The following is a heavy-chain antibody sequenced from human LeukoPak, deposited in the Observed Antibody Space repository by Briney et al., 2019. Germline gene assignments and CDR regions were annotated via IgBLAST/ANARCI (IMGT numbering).Heavy chain of an antibody. V-gene: IGHV4-61*02. D-gene: IGHD6-13*01. CDR3: ARGYNSRSTFDV. CDR2: ITTSGDT. CDR1: GGSISSGSHY. J-gene: IGHJ3*01. Sequence: SETLSLTCTVSGGSISSGSHYWSWIRQPAGKGLEWIGRITTSGDTTYNPSLKSRLTISVDTSRNHISLNLRSVTAADTAVYYCARGYNSRSTFDVWGQGTVVTVSS.